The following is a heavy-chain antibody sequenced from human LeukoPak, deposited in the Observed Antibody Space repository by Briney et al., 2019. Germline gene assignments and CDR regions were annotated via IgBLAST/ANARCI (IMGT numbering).Heavy chain of an antibody. Sequence: SETLSLTCTVSGGSISSGSYYWSWIRQPAGKGLEWIGRIYTSGSTNYNPSLKSRVTISVDTSKNQFSLKLSSVTAADTAVYYCARDRGIVVVPAAILDSRFDPWGQGTLVTVSS. CDR3: ARDRGIVVVPAAILDSRFDP. CDR1: GGSISSGSYY. V-gene: IGHV4-61*02. CDR2: IYTSGST. J-gene: IGHJ5*02. D-gene: IGHD2-2*01.